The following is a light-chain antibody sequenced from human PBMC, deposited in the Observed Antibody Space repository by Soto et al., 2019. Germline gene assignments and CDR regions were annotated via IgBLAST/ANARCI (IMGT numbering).Light chain of an antibody. J-gene: IGKJ5*01. CDR2: DAS. Sequence: IQLTQSPSSLSASVGDRVTITCQASQDIDKNLNWYQQKPGKAPKLLIYDASSLQTGVPSRFSGSCSATDFTFTISSLQPEDIATYYCQQYDNLLPITLVHGTRLEIK. CDR3: QQYDNLLPIT. V-gene: IGKV1-33*01. CDR1: QDIDKN.